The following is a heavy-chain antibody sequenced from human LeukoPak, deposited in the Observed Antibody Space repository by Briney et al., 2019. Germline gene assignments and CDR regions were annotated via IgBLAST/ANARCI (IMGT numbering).Heavy chain of an antibody. Sequence: SETLSLTCTVSGGSISSYYWSWIRQPPGKGLEWIGYIYYSGSTNYNPSLKSRVTISVDTPKNQFSLRLTSVTAADTAVYYCVTGYYEPFDNWGQGTLVTVSS. V-gene: IGHV4-59*01. J-gene: IGHJ4*02. D-gene: IGHD3-3*01. CDR1: GGSISSYY. CDR3: VTGYYEPFDN. CDR2: IYYSGST.